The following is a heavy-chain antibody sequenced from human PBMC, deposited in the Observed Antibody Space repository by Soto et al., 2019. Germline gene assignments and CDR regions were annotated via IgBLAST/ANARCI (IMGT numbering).Heavy chain of an antibody. D-gene: IGHD5-18*01. J-gene: IGHJ4*02. CDR2: INAGNGNT. Sequence: ASVKVSCKASGYTFTNYAMHWVRQAPGQRLEWMGWINAGNGNTKYSQNFQGRVTFIRDTSASTAYMELSSLRSEDTAVYYCARDWDSYGFYWGQGTLVIVSS. CDR3: ARDWDSYGFY. V-gene: IGHV1-3*01. CDR1: GYTFTNYA.